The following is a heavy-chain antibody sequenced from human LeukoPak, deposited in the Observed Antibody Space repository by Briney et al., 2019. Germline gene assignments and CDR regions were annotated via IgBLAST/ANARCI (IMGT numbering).Heavy chain of an antibody. CDR2: VSYDGSSK. CDR1: GFSFSSYG. CDR3: AKGRPDYGGNLAFDY. D-gene: IGHD4-23*01. J-gene: IGHJ4*02. Sequence: GGSLRLSCAASGFSFSSYGMQWVRQAPGKGLEWVALVSYDGSSKYYADSVKGRFTISRDNSKNTLYLQVNSLRAEDTAVYYCAKGRPDYGGNLAFDYWGQGTLVTVSS. V-gene: IGHV3-30*18.